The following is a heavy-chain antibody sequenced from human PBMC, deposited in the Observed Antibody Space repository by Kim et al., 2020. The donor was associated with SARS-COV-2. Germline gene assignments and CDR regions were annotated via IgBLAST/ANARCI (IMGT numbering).Heavy chain of an antibody. J-gene: IGHJ4*02. CDR3: ARYNSGSYSLDY. CDR2: PRSKTNSYTT. Sequence: GGSLRLSCVASGFTFSDHYMDWVRQAPGKGLEWVGRPRSKTNSYTTEYAASVKGRFTISRDDSKNSLFLEMNNLKIEDTAVYYCARYNSGSYSLDYWGQGTQVTVSS. V-gene: IGHV3-72*01. D-gene: IGHD3-22*01. CDR1: GFTFSDHY.